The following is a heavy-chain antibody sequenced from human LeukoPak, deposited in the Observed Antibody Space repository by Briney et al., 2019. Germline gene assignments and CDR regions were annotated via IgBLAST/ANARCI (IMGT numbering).Heavy chain of an antibody. V-gene: IGHV3-30*02. J-gene: IGHJ3*02. CDR3: AKDSGVGMATTFSILDI. CDR1: GFTFSSYG. D-gene: IGHD5-24*01. Sequence: PGGSLRLSCAASGFTFSSYGIHWVRQAPGKGLEWVAFIRYDGSSKYYADSVKGRFSISRDNSKNTLYLQMNSLRAEDTAVYYCAKDSGVGMATTFSILDIWGQGTMVSVSS. CDR2: IRYDGSSK.